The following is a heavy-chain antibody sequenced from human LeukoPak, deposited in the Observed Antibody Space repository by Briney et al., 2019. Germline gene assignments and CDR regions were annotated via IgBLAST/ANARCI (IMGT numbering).Heavy chain of an antibody. V-gene: IGHV3-23*01. D-gene: IGHD6-6*01. CDR1: GFTFSSYA. J-gene: IGHJ4*02. CDR3: ARSEHSSSSFDY. Sequence: GGSLRLSCAASGFTFSSYAMNWVRQAPGKGLEWVSSISGSGGSTYYADSVKGRFTISRDNARNSLYLQMNSLRAEDTAIYYCARSEHSSSSFDYWGQGTLVTVSS. CDR2: ISGSGGST.